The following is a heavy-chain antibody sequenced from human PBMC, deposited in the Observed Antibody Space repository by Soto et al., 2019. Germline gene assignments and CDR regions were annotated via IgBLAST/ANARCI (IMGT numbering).Heavy chain of an antibody. Sequence: PSETLSLTCAVYGGSFSGYYWSWIRQPPGKGLEWIGEINHSGSTNYNPSLKSRVTISVDTSKNQFSLKLSSVTAADTAVYYCATGYRGGYYYYYGMDVWGQGTTVTAP. D-gene: IGHD1-26*01. V-gene: IGHV4-34*01. CDR2: INHSGST. CDR3: ATGYRGGYYYYYGMDV. J-gene: IGHJ6*02. CDR1: GGSFSGYY.